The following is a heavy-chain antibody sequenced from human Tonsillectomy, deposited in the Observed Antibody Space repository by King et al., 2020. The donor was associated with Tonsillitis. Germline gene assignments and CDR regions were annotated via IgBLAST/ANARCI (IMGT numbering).Heavy chain of an antibody. CDR2: LNTNTGNP. CDR1: GYTFTSNA. CDR3: ARAHTTMFFDP. J-gene: IGHJ5*02. V-gene: IGHV7-4-1*01. Sequence: VQLVESGSELKKPGASVKVSCKASGYTFTSNAMNWVRQAPGQGLEWIGWLNTNTGNPTYAQGFTGRFVFSLDTSVSTAYLQIRSLEAEDTAVYYCARAHTTMFFDPWGQGTLVTVSS. D-gene: IGHD3-10*02.